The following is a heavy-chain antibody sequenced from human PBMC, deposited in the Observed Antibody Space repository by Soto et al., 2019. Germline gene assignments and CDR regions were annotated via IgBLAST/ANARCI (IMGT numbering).Heavy chain of an antibody. CDR3: ARQIYDSSGYYYAY. Sequence: QMQLQESGPGLVKPSETLSLTCTVSGGSISSSSYYWGWIHQPPGQGLEWLGTIYSLGNTYYNPSIKSRVTISVDKSKSQLFLKLSSVTAPDTAVYYCARQIYDSSGYYYAYWGQGTLVTVSS. J-gene: IGHJ4*02. D-gene: IGHD3-22*01. CDR1: GGSISSSSYY. CDR2: IYSLGNT. V-gene: IGHV4-39*01.